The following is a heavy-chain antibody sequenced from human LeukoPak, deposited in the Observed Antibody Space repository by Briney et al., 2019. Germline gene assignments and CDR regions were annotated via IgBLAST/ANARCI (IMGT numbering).Heavy chain of an antibody. J-gene: IGHJ4*02. CDR2: ISGSGGST. Sequence: GGSLRLSCAASGFTFSSYAMSWVRQAPGKGLEWVSAISGSGGSTYYADSVKGRFTISRDNSKNTLCLQMNSLRAEDTAVYYCAKESESHYYYDSSGYPFDYWGQGTLVTVSS. V-gene: IGHV3-23*01. CDR1: GFTFSSYA. D-gene: IGHD3-22*01. CDR3: AKESESHYYYDSSGYPFDY.